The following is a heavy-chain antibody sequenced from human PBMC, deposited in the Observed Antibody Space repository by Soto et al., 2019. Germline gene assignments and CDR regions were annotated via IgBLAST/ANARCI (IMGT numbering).Heavy chain of an antibody. J-gene: IGHJ4*02. CDR1: GVTVSSNY. D-gene: IGHD5-18*01. Sequence: EVQLVESGGGLVQPGGSLRLSCAASGVTVSSNYMSWVRQAPGKGLEWVSVIYSGGSTYYADSVKVRFTISRDNSKNTLYLQMNSLRAEDTAVYYCARHGYNYGGGYFDSWGQGTLVTVSS. CDR3: ARHGYNYGGGYFDS. CDR2: IYSGGST. V-gene: IGHV3-66*04.